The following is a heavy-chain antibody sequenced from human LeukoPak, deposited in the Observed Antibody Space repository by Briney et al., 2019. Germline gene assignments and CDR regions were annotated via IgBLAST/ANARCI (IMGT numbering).Heavy chain of an antibody. Sequence: TSETLSLICAVSGXSISSGGYSWSWIRQPPGMGLEWIGYIYHSGSTYYNPSLKSRVTISVDRSKNQFSLKLSSVTAADTAVYYCARGRTTVVTPYYFDYWGQGTLVTVSS. V-gene: IGHV4-30-2*01. CDR1: GXSISSGGYS. J-gene: IGHJ4*02. CDR2: IYHSGST. CDR3: ARGRTTVVTPYYFDY. D-gene: IGHD4-23*01.